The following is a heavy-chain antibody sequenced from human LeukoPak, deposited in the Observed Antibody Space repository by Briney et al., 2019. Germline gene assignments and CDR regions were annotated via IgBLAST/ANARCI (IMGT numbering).Heavy chain of an antibody. D-gene: IGHD6-13*01. CDR2: ISAYNGNT. V-gene: IGHV1-18*01. CDR3: ARDLPPYSISWGHFDY. Sequence: ASVKVSCKASGYTFTSYGISWVRQAPGQGLEWVGWISAYNGNTNYTQKLQGRVTMTTDTSTSTAYMELRSLRSDYPAVYYCARDLPPYSISWGHFDYCGQGTLVTVSS. J-gene: IGHJ4*02. CDR1: GYTFTSYG.